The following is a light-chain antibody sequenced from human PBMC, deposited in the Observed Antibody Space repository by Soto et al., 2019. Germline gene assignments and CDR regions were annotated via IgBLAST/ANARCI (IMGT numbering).Light chain of an antibody. Sequence: EIVLTQSPATLSLSPGERATLSCRASQSVSSYLAWYQQKPGQAPRLLIYDASNRATGIPARFSGSGSGTDFTLTISSLEPEDFAVYYCQQRSNWPLGGPATFGQGTKLEIK. J-gene: IGKJ2*01. CDR1: QSVSSY. CDR2: DAS. CDR3: QQRSNWPLGGPAT. V-gene: IGKV3-11*01.